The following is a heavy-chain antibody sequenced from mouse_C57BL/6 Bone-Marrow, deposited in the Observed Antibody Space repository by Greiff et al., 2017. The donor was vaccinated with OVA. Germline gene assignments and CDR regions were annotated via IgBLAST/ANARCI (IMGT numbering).Heavy chain of an antibody. CDR3: AKKAYYYGSSDVEYAMDY. Sequence: QVQLKESGPGLVQPSQSLSITCTVSGFSLTSYGVHWVRQSPGKGLEWLGVIWRGGSTDYNAAFMSRLSITKDNSKSQVFFKMNSLQADDTAIYYCAKKAYYYGSSDVEYAMDYWGQGTSVTVSS. CDR1: GFSLTSYG. V-gene: IGHV2-5*01. CDR2: IWRGGST. D-gene: IGHD1-1*01. J-gene: IGHJ4*01.